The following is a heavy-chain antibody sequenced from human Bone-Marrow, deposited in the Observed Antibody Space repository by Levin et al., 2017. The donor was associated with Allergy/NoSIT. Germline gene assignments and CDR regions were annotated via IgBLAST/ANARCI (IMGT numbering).Heavy chain of an antibody. D-gene: IGHD2-15*01. CDR2: VNGRGDIT. V-gene: IGHV3-23*01. CDR1: GFTFNSYA. Sequence: LPGGSLRLSCAASGFTFNSYAMNWVRQAPGKGLEWVSTVNGRGDITFYADSVEGRFTISRDNSKNTLYLQMDSLRAEDTAVYFCAKRDGQDCTGGTCYSTLYSFDYWGQGILVTVSS. CDR3: AKRDGQDCTGGTCYSTLYSFDY. J-gene: IGHJ4*02.